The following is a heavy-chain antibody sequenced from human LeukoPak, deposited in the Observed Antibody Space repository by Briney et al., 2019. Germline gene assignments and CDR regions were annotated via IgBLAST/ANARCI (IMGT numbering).Heavy chain of an antibody. D-gene: IGHD1-26*01. CDR1: GFTFSSYW. V-gene: IGHV3-7*03. CDR2: IKQDGSEK. CDR3: AKGKFWTVGANDY. Sequence: PGGSLRLSCAASGFTFSSYWMSWVRQAPGKGLEWVANIKQDGSEKYYVDSVKGRFTISRDNAKNSLYLQMNSLRADDTAVYYCAKGKFWTVGANDYWGQGTLVTVSS. J-gene: IGHJ4*02.